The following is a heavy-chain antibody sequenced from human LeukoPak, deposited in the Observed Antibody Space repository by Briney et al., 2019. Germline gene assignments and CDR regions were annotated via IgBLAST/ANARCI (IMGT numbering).Heavy chain of an antibody. CDR2: ISSSSSYI. D-gene: IGHD3-16*02. CDR3: ASGESDYVWGSYRHSFDY. J-gene: IGHJ4*02. CDR1: GFTFSSYS. V-gene: IGHV3-21*01. Sequence: GGSLRLSCAASGFTFSSYSMNWVRQAQGKGLEWVSSISSSSSYIYYADSVKGRFTISRDNAKNSLYLQMNSLRAEDTAVYYCASGESDYVWGSYRHSFDYWGQGTLVTVSS.